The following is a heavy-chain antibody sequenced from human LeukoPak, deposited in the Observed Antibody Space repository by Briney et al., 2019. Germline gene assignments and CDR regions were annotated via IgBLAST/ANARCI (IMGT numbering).Heavy chain of an antibody. J-gene: IGHJ4*02. Sequence: PGGSLRLSCAASGFTFSSYWMSWVRQAPGKGLEWVANIKQDGSEKYYVDSVKGRFTISRDNAKNSLYLQMNSLRAEDTAVYYCAGDRYCSGGSCYVSFGYWGQGTLVTVSS. CDR3: AGDRYCSGGSCYVSFGY. V-gene: IGHV3-7*01. D-gene: IGHD2-15*01. CDR2: IKQDGSEK. CDR1: GFTFSSYW.